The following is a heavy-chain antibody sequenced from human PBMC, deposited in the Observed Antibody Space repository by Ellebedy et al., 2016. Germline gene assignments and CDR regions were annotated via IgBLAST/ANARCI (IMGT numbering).Heavy chain of an antibody. D-gene: IGHD1-26*01. CDR3: VQEGSQSYGAY. Sequence: GGSLRLSXAASGFTFSSYAMSWVRQAPGKGLEWVSAISGSGGSTYYADSVKGRFTISRDNSKNTLYLQLNSLRAEDTARYYCVQEGSQSYGAYWGQGTLVTVSS. J-gene: IGHJ4*02. CDR2: ISGSGGST. CDR1: GFTFSSYA. V-gene: IGHV3-23*01.